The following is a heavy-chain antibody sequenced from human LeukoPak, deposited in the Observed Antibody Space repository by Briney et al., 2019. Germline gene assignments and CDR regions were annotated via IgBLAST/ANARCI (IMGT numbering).Heavy chain of an antibody. V-gene: IGHV3-23*01. CDR2: IGARGDVT. CDR3: AKVHYTASFPGSFPGRNYFDS. Sequence: PGGSLRLSCTVSGFAFSGYAMSWVRQAPGKGPEWVSSIGARGDVTYSADSVKGRFTISRDNSKSTLFLQMNSLRAEDTAVYYCAKVHYTASFPGSFPGRNYFDSWGQGSLVTVSP. D-gene: IGHD1-26*01. CDR1: GFAFSGYA. J-gene: IGHJ4*02.